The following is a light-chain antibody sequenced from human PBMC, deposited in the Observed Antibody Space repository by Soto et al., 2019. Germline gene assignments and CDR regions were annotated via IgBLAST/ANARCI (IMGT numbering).Light chain of an antibody. V-gene: IGKV1-5*03. CDR1: QTISSW. CDR3: QQYKSYPWT. Sequence: DIQMTQSPSTLSGSVGDRVTITCRASQTISSWLAWYQQKPGKAPKLLIYEASSLESGVPLRFSGGGSGTDFTLTISGLQADDFATYYCQQYKSYPWTFGQGTKVDIK. CDR2: EAS. J-gene: IGKJ1*01.